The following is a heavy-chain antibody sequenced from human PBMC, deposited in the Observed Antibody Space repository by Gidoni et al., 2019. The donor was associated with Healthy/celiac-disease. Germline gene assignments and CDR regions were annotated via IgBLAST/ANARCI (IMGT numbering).Heavy chain of an antibody. CDR1: GGTFRSYA. CDR3: ARGGDYDSSGYFDY. J-gene: IGHJ4*02. V-gene: IGHV1-69*09. D-gene: IGHD3-22*01. CDR2: IIPILGIA. Sequence: QVQLVQSGAEVKNPGSSVKVSCHASGGTFRSYAIRWVRQAPGQGLEWMGRIIPILGIANYAQKFQGRVTITADKSTSTAYMELSSLRSEDTAVYYCARGGDYDSSGYFDYWGQGTLVTVSS.